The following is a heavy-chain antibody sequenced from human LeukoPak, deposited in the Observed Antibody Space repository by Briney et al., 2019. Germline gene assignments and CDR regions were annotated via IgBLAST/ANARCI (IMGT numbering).Heavy chain of an antibody. Sequence: GASVKVSCKASGSTFSSYAISWARQAPGQGLEWMGGIIPIFGTANYAQKFQGRVTITTDESTSTAYMELSSLRSEDTAVYYCTTAGGYDFWSGYDYWGQGTLVTVSS. CDR1: GSTFSSYA. V-gene: IGHV1-69*05. D-gene: IGHD3-3*01. CDR2: IIPIFGTA. CDR3: TTAGGYDFWSGYDY. J-gene: IGHJ4*02.